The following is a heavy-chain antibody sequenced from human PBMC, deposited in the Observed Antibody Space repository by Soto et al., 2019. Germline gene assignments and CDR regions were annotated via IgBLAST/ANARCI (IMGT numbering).Heavy chain of an antibody. CDR2: ISAYNGNT. CDR1: GYTFTSYG. CDR3: AREPSYYDILTGYYSTWFDP. V-gene: IGHV1-18*01. Sequence: ASVKVSCKASGYTFTSYGISWVRQAPGQGLEWMGWISAYNGNTNYAQKLQGRVTMTTDTSTSTAYMELRSLRSDDTAVYYCAREPSYYDILTGYYSTWFDPWGQGTLDTVSS. D-gene: IGHD3-9*01. J-gene: IGHJ5*02.